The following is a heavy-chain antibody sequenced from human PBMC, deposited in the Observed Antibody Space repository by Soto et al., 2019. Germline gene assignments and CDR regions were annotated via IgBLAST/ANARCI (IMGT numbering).Heavy chain of an antibody. CDR3: ARRLYSSSPIDY. D-gene: IGHD6-6*01. Sequence: QLQLQESGPGLVKPSETLSLTCTVSGGSISSSSYYWGWIRQPPGKGLEWIGSIYYSGSTYYNPSLKSRVTISVDTSKNHFSLKLSSVTAADTAVYYCARRLYSSSPIDYWGQGTLVTVSS. CDR2: IYYSGST. V-gene: IGHV4-39*01. J-gene: IGHJ4*02. CDR1: GGSISSSSYY.